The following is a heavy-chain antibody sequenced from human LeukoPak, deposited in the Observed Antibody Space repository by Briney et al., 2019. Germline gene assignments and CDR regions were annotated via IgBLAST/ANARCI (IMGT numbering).Heavy chain of an antibody. CDR2: ISGSGGTT. D-gene: IGHD5-18*01. Sequence: GGSLRLSCAASGFTFSSYAMSWVRQAPGKRLEWVSGISGSGGTTYYADSVTGRFTISRDNSKNTVYLQMNSLRAEDAAVYYCAKLRGYSYGDFDYWGQGTQVTVSS. V-gene: IGHV3-23*01. J-gene: IGHJ4*02. CDR1: GFTFSSYA. CDR3: AKLRGYSYGDFDY.